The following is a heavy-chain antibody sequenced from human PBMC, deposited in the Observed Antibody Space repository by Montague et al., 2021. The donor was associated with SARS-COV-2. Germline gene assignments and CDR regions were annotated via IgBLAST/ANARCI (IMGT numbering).Heavy chain of an antibody. V-gene: IGHV4-59*01. CDR1: GGSISSYY. CDR2: IYYSGST. Sequence: SETLSLTCTVSGGSISSYYWSWIRHPPGKGLEWIGYIYYSGSTNYNPTLKRRVTISVDTSTTQFSLKLSSVTASGTAANYCAGGFDYWGQGTLVTVSS. CDR3: AGGFDY. J-gene: IGHJ4*02.